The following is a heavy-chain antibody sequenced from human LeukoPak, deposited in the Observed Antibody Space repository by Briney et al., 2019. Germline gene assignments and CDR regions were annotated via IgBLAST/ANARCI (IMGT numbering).Heavy chain of an antibody. CDR3: ARAPQIGFSGFDKNY. Sequence: PGGSLRLSCAASGYTLSDYWKHWVRQAPGKGLVWVSRINSDGSRIIYADSVKGRFTISRDNAKNTVYLQMNSLRADDTAVYFCARAPQIGFSGFDKNYWGQGTLVTVSS. CDR1: GYTLSDYW. D-gene: IGHD5-12*01. CDR2: INSDGSRI. V-gene: IGHV3-74*01. J-gene: IGHJ4*02.